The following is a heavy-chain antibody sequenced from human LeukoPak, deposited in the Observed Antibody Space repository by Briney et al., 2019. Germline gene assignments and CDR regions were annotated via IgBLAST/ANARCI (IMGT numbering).Heavy chain of an antibody. CDR3: ARLTGNHFDY. J-gene: IGHJ4*02. Sequence: GRSLRLSCAASGFTFSSYAMSWVRQAPGKGLEWVSAISGSGGSTYYADSVKGRFTISRDNSKNTVYLQMNSMIAEDTAVYYCARLTGNHFDYWGQGILVTVSS. D-gene: IGHD1-14*01. CDR2: ISGSGGST. CDR1: GFTFSSYA. V-gene: IGHV3-23*01.